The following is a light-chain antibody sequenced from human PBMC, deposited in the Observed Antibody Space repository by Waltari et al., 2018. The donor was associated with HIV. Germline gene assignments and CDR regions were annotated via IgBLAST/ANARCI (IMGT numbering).Light chain of an antibody. Sequence: QSALTQPRSVSGSPGQSVTISCTGTSSDVGDYNYVPWYQQHPGKAPKLMIFDVNKRPSGGLDRFSGSNSGNTASLTISGLQAEDEADYYCCSYADDYTWVFGGGTKLTVL. V-gene: IGLV2-11*01. CDR2: DVN. J-gene: IGLJ3*02. CDR1: SSDVGDYNY. CDR3: CSYADDYTWV.